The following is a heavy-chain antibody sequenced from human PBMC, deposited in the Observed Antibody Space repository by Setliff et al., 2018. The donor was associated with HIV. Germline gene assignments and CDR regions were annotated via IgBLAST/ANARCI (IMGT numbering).Heavy chain of an antibody. CDR2: IIPMFGTA. Sequence: GASVKVSCKTSGGTFSSYGISWVRQAPGQGLEWMGGIIPMFGTANYAQKFQGRVTITTDESTSTAYMELSSLRSEDTAVYYCARGRTDGYSGYDYFDYWGQGTLVTVSS. V-gene: IGHV1-69*05. CDR1: GGTFSSYG. CDR3: ARGRTDGYSGYDYFDY. J-gene: IGHJ4*02. D-gene: IGHD5-12*01.